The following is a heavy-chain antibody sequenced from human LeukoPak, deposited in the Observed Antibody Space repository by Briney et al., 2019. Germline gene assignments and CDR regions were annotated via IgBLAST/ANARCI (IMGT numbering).Heavy chain of an antibody. V-gene: IGHV4-59*01. CDR1: GSSISSYY. CDR2: IYYSGTT. J-gene: IGHJ4*02. CDR3: ARYLDSTGYLDY. Sequence: SETLSLTCTVSGSSISSYYWSWIRQPPGKGLEWIGYIYYSGTTNYNPSLKSRVTISVDTSKNQFSLKLNSVTAADTAVYYCARYLDSTGYLDYWGQGTLVTVSS. D-gene: IGHD3-22*01.